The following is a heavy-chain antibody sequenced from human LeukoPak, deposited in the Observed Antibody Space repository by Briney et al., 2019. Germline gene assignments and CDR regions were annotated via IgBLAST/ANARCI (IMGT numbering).Heavy chain of an antibody. D-gene: IGHD2-2*01. CDR1: GYTFTRSF. CDR3: ARDSSSSSLADP. V-gene: IGHV1-46*01. CDR2: INPSGGSP. Sequence: ASVKVSCKASGYTFTRSFMHWVRQAPGQGLEWVGIINPSGGSPTYAQKFQGRVTMTRDTSTSTVYMELSSLRSEDTAMYYCARDSSSSSLADPWGQGTLVTVSS. J-gene: IGHJ5*02.